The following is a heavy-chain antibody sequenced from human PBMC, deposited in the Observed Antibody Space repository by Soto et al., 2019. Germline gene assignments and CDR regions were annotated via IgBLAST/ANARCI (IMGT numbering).Heavy chain of an antibody. CDR1: GFTFSSYA. J-gene: IGHJ4*02. D-gene: IGHD2-2*01. V-gene: IGHV3-30-3*01. Sequence: GGSLRLSCAASGFTFSSYAMHWVRQAPGKGLEWVAVISYDGSNKYYADSVKGRFTISRDNSKNTLYLQMNSLRAEDTAVYYCARAGYCSSTSCYYDFDYWGQGTLVTVYS. CDR2: ISYDGSNK. CDR3: ARAGYCSSTSCYYDFDY.